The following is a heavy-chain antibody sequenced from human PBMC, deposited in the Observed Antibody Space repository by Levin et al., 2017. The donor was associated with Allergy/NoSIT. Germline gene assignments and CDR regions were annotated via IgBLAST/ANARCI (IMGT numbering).Heavy chain of an antibody. D-gene: IGHD3-16*01. Sequence: PGGSLRLSCAVYGGSFSGYYWSWIRQPPGKGLEWIGEINHSGSTNYNPSLKSRVTISVDTSKNQFSLKLSSVTAADTAVYYCARGVWGSYGDYWGQGTLVTVSS. CDR3: ARGVWGSYGDY. V-gene: IGHV4-34*01. CDR1: GGSFSGYY. CDR2: INHSGST. J-gene: IGHJ4*02.